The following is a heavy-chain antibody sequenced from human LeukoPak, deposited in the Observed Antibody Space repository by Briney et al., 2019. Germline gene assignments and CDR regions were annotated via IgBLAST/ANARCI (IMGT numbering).Heavy chain of an antibody. CDR3: AVILYDFWSGYYNGKDYYYMDV. CDR2: IIPIFGTA. D-gene: IGHD3-3*01. Sequence: SVKVSCKASGGTFSSYAISWVRQAPGQGLEWMGGIIPIFGTANYAQKFQGRVTITTDESTSTAYMELSSLRSEDAAVYYCAVILYDFWSGYYNGKDYYYMDVWGKGTTVTVSS. CDR1: GGTFSSYA. V-gene: IGHV1-69*05. J-gene: IGHJ6*03.